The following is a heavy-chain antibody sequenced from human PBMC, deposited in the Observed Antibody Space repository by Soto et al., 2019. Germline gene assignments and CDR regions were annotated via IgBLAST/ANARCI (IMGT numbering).Heavy chain of an antibody. D-gene: IGHD3-22*01. J-gene: IGHJ4*02. CDR3: ARVAYDSSGYYPRH. V-gene: IGHV4-30-4*01. CDR2: IYYSGST. CDR1: GGSISSGDYY. Sequence: QVQLQESGPGLVKPSQTLSLTCTVSGGSISSGDYYWSWIRQPPGKGLEWIGYIYYSGSTYYNPSLRSLVTVSVDASKNQFPLKLSSVTAADAAVYYCARVAYDSSGYYPRHWGRGTLVTVSS.